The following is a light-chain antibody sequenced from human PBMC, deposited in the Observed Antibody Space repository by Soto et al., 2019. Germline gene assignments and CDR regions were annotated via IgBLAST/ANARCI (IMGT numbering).Light chain of an antibody. CDR2: DVS. J-gene: IGLJ3*02. V-gene: IGLV2-11*01. CDR1: SSDVGGYNY. CDR3: CSSAGTYTSV. Sequence: HSALTQPRSVSGSPGQSVTISCTGTSSDVGGYNYVSWYQQHPGKAPKLIIYDVSKRPSGVPDRFSGSKSGNTASLTISGLQAEDEADYYCCSSAGTYTSVFGGGTKLTVL.